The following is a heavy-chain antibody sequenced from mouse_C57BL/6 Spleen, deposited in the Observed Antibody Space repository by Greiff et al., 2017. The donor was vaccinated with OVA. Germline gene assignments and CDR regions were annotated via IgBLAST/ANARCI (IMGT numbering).Heavy chain of an antibody. CDR2: INPNNGGT. J-gene: IGHJ3*01. V-gene: IGHV1-26*01. CDR1: GYTFTDYY. Sequence: VQLQQSGPELVKPGASVKISCKASGYTFTDYYMNWVKQSHGKSLEWIGDINPNNGGTSYNQKFKGKATLTVDKSSSTAYMELRSLTSEDSAVYYCAREGLGAYWGQGTLVTVSA. CDR3: AREGLGAY. D-gene: IGHD2-4*01.